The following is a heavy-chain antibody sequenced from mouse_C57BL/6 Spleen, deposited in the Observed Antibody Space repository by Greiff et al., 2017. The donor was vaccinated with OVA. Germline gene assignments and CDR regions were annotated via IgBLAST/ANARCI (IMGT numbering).Heavy chain of an antibody. V-gene: IGHV1-18*01. CDR3: ARPIYYDYDGYYAMDY. CDR2: INPNNGGT. D-gene: IGHD2-4*01. J-gene: IGHJ4*01. CDR1: GYTFTDYN. Sequence: VQLQQSGPELVKPGASVKIPCKASGYTFTDYNMDWVKQSHGKSLEWIGDINPNNGGTIYNQKFKGKATLTVDKSSSTAYIELRSLTSEDTAVYYCARPIYYDYDGYYAMDYWGQGTSVTVSS.